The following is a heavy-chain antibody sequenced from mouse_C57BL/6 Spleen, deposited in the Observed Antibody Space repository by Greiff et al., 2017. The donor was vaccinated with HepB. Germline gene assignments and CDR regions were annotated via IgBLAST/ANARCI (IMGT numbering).Heavy chain of an antibody. CDR2: ISYDGSN. CDR1: GYSITSGYY. D-gene: IGHD4-1*01. V-gene: IGHV3-6*01. J-gene: IGHJ2*01. CDR3: AREDLTADFDY. Sequence: EVKLMESGPGLVKPSQSLSLTCSVTGYSITSGYYWNWIRQFPGNKLEWMGYISYDGSNNYNPSLKNRISITRDTSKNQFFLKLNSVTTEDTATYYCAREDLTADFDYWGQGTTLTVSS.